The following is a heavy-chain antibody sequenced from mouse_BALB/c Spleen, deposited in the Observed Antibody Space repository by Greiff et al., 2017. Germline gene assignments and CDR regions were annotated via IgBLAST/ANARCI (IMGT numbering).Heavy chain of an antibody. V-gene: IGHV14-3*02. Sequence: EVKLMESGAELVKPGASVKLSCTASGFNIKDTYMHWVKQRPEQGLEWIGRIDPANGNTKYDPKFQGKATITADTSSNTAYLQLSSLTSEDTAVYYCARGLWDYCDYWGQGTTLTVSS. CDR3: ARGLWDYCDY. J-gene: IGHJ2*01. CDR2: IDPANGNT. CDR1: GFNIKDTY. D-gene: IGHD4-1*01.